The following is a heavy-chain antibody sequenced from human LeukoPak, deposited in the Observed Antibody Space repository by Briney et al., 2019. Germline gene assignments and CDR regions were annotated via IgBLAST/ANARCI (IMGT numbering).Heavy chain of an antibody. CDR2: ISGSSSTI. Sequence: GGSLRLSCAVSGFGFSSYSMNWVRQAPGKGLEWVSYISGSSSTIFSADSVKGRFTILRDNAKNSLYLQMNSLRDKDTAVYYCARLRAGVYFDYWGQGTLVTVSS. J-gene: IGHJ4*02. V-gene: IGHV3-48*02. CDR3: ARLRAGVYFDY. CDR1: GFGFSSYS. D-gene: IGHD2-8*01.